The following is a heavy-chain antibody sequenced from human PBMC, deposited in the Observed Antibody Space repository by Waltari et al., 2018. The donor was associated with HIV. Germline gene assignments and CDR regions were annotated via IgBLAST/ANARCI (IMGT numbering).Heavy chain of an antibody. D-gene: IGHD4-17*01. CDR2: SNHSVSS. Sequence: QVSRQQWAAGLLKPSEPLPLNCAVYGGWFSGSYCCCLRHTPGKVLEWSGESNHSVSSNYHPSLKSRVTRSVGTTKKQFAQKLSSVTAADTTVDCYARGFLVDDYGDYAPLDYWGQGTLVSVAS. CDR1: GGWFSGSY. V-gene: IGHV4-34*01. J-gene: IGHJ4*02. CDR3: ARGFLVDDYGDYAPLDY.